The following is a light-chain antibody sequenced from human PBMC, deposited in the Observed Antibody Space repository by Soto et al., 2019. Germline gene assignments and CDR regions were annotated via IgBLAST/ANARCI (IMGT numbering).Light chain of an antibody. CDR1: QSVSSSY. CDR2: GAS. V-gene: IGKV3-20*01. J-gene: IGKJ2*01. CDR3: QQYGSSPRAMYT. Sequence: EIVLTQSPGTLSLSPGERATLSCRASQSVSSSYLAWYQQKPGQAPRLLIYGASSTATGIPDRFSGSGSGTDFTLTISRLEPEDFAVYYCQQYGSSPRAMYTFGQGTKLEIK.